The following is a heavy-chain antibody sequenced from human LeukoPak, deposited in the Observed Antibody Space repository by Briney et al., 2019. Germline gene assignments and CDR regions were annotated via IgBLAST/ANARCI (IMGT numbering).Heavy chain of an antibody. CDR2: LSYDDTNE. CDR3: ARDRRDGNNLAFHFDY. V-gene: IGHV3-30*04. Sequence: PGGCLRLSPAASEFIFSRYAIHRVRQAPGKGPGWVAILSYDDTNEYYADSVAGRFTISRDNSKNTLYLQMNSLRPDDTAVYYCARDRRDGNNLAFHFDYWGQGTLVTVSS. D-gene: IGHD5-24*01. J-gene: IGHJ4*02. CDR1: EFIFSRYA.